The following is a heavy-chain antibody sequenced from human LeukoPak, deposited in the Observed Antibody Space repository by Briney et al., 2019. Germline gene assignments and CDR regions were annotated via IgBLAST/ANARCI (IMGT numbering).Heavy chain of an antibody. CDR2: IYYDGNQK. Sequence: GGSLRLSCAASGFKFKTYGMHWVRQAPGEGLEWVAVIYYDGNQKYYGDSMKGRFTVSRDVSANMLYLQMTSLRADDTAVYYCARGGVATAWGAFDVWGQGTMVTVSS. J-gene: IGHJ3*01. CDR3: ARGGVATAWGAFDV. D-gene: IGHD4-23*01. CDR1: GFKFKTYG. V-gene: IGHV3-33*01.